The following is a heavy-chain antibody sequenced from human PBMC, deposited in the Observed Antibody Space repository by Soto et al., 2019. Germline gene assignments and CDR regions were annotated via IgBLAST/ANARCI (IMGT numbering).Heavy chain of an antibody. Sequence: SVKVSCKASGGTFSSYAISWVRQAPGQGLEWMGGIIPIFGTANYAQKFQGRVTITADESTSTAYMELSSLRSEDTAVYYCARDRGRVTMIVVVMSYYGMDVWGQGTTVTVS. J-gene: IGHJ6*02. D-gene: IGHD3-22*01. CDR1: GGTFSSYA. V-gene: IGHV1-69*13. CDR3: ARDRGRVTMIVVVMSYYGMDV. CDR2: IIPIFGTA.